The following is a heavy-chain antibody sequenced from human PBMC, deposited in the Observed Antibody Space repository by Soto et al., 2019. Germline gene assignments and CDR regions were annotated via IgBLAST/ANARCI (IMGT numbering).Heavy chain of an antibody. V-gene: IGHV3-30*03. D-gene: IGHD6-6*01. J-gene: IGHJ6*02. CDR2: ISYDGSSE. CDR3: ARGVSSYLDGRYYYYYGMDV. CDR1: GFTFPNFG. Sequence: GGSLRLSCAAAGFTFPNFGMHWVRQAPGKGLEWVAVISYDGSSEFYADSVKGRFTISRDNSKNTLYLQMNSLRAEDTAVYYCARGVSSYLDGRYYYYYGMDVWGQGTTVTVSS.